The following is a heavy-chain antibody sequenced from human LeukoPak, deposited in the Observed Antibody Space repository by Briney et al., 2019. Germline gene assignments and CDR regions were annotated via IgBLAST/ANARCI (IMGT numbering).Heavy chain of an antibody. V-gene: IGHV1-2*02. CDR3: ATGSQIGDQLFQYGMDV. CDR1: RYTLTGYY. Sequence: ASVKVSCKAIRYTLTGYYMHWVRQAPGQGLEWLGWITPTSGGTNSAQKFLGRVTMTRDTSISTGYMELTRLRSDGTAVYYCATGSQIGDQLFQYGMDVWGQGTSVTVSS. CDR2: ITPTSGGT. J-gene: IGHJ6*02. D-gene: IGHD6-6*01.